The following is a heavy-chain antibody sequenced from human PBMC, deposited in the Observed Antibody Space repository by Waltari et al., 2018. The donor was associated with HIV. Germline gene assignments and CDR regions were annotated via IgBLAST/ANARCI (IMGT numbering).Heavy chain of an antibody. CDR1: GFTFSNAW. D-gene: IGHD5-18*01. V-gene: IGHV3-15*01. CDR2: IKIKTYGETT. Sequence: EVQLVESGGGLVKPGGSLRLSCAASGFTFSNAWMSWVRQAPGKGLEWVGRIKIKTYGETTDYAAPMKGRFTISRDDSKNTLYLQMNSLKTEDTAVYYCTTDTAMAKGMDVWGQGTTVTVSS. CDR3: TTDTAMAKGMDV. J-gene: IGHJ6*02.